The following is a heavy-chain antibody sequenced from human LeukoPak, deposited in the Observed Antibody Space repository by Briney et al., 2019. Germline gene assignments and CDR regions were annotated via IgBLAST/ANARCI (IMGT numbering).Heavy chain of an antibody. Sequence: GSSVKVPCKASGGTFSSYTISWVRQATGQGLEWMGRIIPILGIANYAQKFQGRVTITADKSTSTAYMELSSLRSEDTAVYYCARESTTEAFDMWGQGTMVTVSS. D-gene: IGHD1-14*01. CDR1: GGTFSSYT. V-gene: IGHV1-69*04. CDR2: IIPILGIA. CDR3: ARESTTEAFDM. J-gene: IGHJ3*02.